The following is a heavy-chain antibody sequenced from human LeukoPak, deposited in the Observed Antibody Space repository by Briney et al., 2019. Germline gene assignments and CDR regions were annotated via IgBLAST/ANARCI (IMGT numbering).Heavy chain of an antibody. CDR1: GYSISSGYY. Sequence: PSETLSLTCTVSGYSISSGYYWGWIRQPAGKGLEWTGYIYYSGSTNYNPSLKSRVTISVDTSKNQFSLKLSSVTAADTAVYYCARMVGWGARRYSYFYMDVWGKGTTVTISS. CDR2: IYYSGST. CDR3: ARMVGWGARRYSYFYMDV. J-gene: IGHJ6*03. V-gene: IGHV4-61*10. D-gene: IGHD1-26*01.